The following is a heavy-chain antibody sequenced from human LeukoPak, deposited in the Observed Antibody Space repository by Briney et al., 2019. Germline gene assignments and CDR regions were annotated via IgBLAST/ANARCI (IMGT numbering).Heavy chain of an antibody. J-gene: IGHJ4*02. D-gene: IGHD1-26*01. V-gene: IGHV4-31*03. CDR2: IYYSGST. CDR1: GGSISSGGYY. CDR3: ASSVGAYTSFDY. Sequence: SQTLSLTCTVSGGSISSGGYYWSWIRQHPGKGLEWIGYIYYSGSTYYNPSLKSRVTISVDTFKNQFSLKLSSVTAADTAVYYCASSVGAYTSFDYWGQGTLVTVSS.